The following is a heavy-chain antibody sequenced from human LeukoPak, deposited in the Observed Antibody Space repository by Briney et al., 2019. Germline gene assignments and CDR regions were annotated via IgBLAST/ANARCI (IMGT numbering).Heavy chain of an antibody. V-gene: IGHV1-46*01. Sequence: ASVKVSCKASGYTFTDYHMHWVRQAPGQGLEWMGIINPSGGSTSYAQKFQGRVTVTRDTSTSTVYMELSSLRPEDTAVYYCAREPGYRAYAPYFDYWGQGTLVTVSS. CDR2: INPSGGST. CDR1: GYTFTDYH. D-gene: IGHD5-12*01. CDR3: AREPGYRAYAPYFDY. J-gene: IGHJ4*02.